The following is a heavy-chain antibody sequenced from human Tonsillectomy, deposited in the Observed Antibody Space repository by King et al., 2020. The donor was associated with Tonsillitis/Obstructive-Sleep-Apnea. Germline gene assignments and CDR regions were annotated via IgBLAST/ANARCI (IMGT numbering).Heavy chain of an antibody. J-gene: IGHJ4*02. CDR1: GYTFTSYG. CDR2: ISPHNGDT. V-gene: IGHV1-18*01. Sequence: QLVQSGAEVKKPGASVKVSCKASGYTFTSYGISWVRQAPGQGLEWMGWISPHNGDTNYAQKLQGRVTMTTGTSTSTAYMEVRSLRSDDTAVYYCARDSMSHYYDSSGYYTFDYWGQGPLVTVSS. CDR3: ARDSMSHYYDSSGYYTFDY. D-gene: IGHD3-22*01.